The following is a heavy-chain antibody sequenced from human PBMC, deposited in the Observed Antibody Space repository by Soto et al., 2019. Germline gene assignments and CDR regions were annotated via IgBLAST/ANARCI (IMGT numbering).Heavy chain of an antibody. V-gene: IGHV4-39*01. CDR2: IYSIGST. J-gene: IGHJ6*02. CDR3: RRSSRYSTDV. CDR1: GGSISSSSY. Sequence: QLQLQESGPGLVKPSETLSLTCTVSGGSISSSSYWGWIRQPPGKGLEWIGSIYSIGSTYYNPSLKSRVNIAVDTSKIQLSLKLSSVTAADTAVYYCRRSSRYSTDVWGQGTTVTVSS. D-gene: IGHD6-13*01.